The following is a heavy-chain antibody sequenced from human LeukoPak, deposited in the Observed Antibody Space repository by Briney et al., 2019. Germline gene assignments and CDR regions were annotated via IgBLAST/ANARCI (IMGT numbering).Heavy chain of an antibody. D-gene: IGHD6-6*01. J-gene: IGHJ6*02. Sequence: PSQTLSLTYTVSGGSISSGGYYWSWLRQHPGKGLEWIGYIYYSGSTYYNPSLKSRVTISVDTSKNQFSLKLSSVTAADTAVYYCARAARPGDYYYYGMDVWGQGTTVTVSS. CDR2: IYYSGST. V-gene: IGHV4-31*03. CDR1: GGSISSGGYY. CDR3: ARAARPGDYYYYGMDV.